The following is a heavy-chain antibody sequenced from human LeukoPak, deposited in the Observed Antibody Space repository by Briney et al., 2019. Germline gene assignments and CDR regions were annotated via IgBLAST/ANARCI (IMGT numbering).Heavy chain of an antibody. CDR3: AREEIMVRGVGNGMDV. Sequence: SETLSLTCTVSGGSISSSYWSWIRQPPGKGLEWIGYIYYTGSTTYNPSLKSRVTISVDTSKNQFSLKLRSVTPEDTAVYYCAREEIMVRGVGNGMDVWGQGTTVTVSS. V-gene: IGHV4-59*12. CDR2: IYYTGST. D-gene: IGHD3-10*01. J-gene: IGHJ6*02. CDR1: GGSISSSY.